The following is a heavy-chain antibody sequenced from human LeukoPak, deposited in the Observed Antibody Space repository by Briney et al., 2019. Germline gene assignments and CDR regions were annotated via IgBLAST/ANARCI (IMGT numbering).Heavy chain of an antibody. D-gene: IGHD2-2*01. V-gene: IGHV3-30*02. J-gene: IGHJ6*04. Sequence: GGSLRLSCAASGFTFGNYDMHWVRQAPGKGLEWVALIQFDGSYKYYSDSVKGRFTISRDNSKNTLYLQMISLRGEDTAVYHCARKACTTICNAVDVWGKGTTVTVSS. CDR1: GFTFGNYD. CDR2: IQFDGSYK. CDR3: ARKACTTICNAVDV.